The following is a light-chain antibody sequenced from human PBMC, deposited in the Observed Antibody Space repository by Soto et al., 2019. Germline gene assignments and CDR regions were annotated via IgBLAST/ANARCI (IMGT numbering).Light chain of an antibody. CDR3: QSADTSGNIEV. J-gene: IGLJ1*01. CDR2: QDT. Sequence: SYDLTQPPSMSLSPGQTAVITCSGDALPRQYVYWFKQKPGQAPVLVIYQDTRRPPTIPARFSGSASGTTVSLTISGVQADDEADYYCQSADTSGNIEVFGPGTKVTVL. V-gene: IGLV3-25*02. CDR1: ALPRQY.